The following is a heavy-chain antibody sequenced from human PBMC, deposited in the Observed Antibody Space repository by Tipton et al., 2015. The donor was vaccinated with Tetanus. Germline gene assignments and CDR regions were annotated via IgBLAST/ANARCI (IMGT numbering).Heavy chain of an antibody. CDR2: IYPGDSDT. CDR3: ARHGSIVGARGGDFDY. J-gene: IGHJ4*02. CDR1: GYSFTSYW. V-gene: IGHV5-51*01. Sequence: EVQLVQSGAEVKKPGESLKISCKGSGYSFTSYWIGWVRQMPGKGLEWMGIIYPGDSDTRYSPSFQGRVTISADKSISTAYLQWSSLKASDTAMYYCARHGSIVGARGGDFDYWGQGTLVTVSS. D-gene: IGHD1-26*01.